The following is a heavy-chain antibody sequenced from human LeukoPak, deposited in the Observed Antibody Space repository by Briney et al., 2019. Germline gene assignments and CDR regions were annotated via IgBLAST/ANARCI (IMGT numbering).Heavy chain of an antibody. CDR1: GYTFTSYG. V-gene: IGHV1-69*06. Sequence: SVKVSCKASGYTFTSYGISWVRQAPGQGLGWMGGIIPIFGTANYAQKFQGRVTITADKSTSTAYMELSSLRSEDTAVYYCASIRRGESSRNYYYYYMDVWGKGTTVTVSS. CDR2: IIPIFGTA. CDR3: ASIRRGESSRNYYYYYMDV. D-gene: IGHD3-16*01. J-gene: IGHJ6*03.